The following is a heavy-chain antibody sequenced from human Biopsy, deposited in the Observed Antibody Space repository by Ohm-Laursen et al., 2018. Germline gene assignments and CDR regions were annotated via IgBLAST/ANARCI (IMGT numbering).Heavy chain of an antibody. V-gene: IGHV3-9*01. D-gene: IGHD1-26*01. J-gene: IGHJ3*01. CDR3: AKACCSGSYYDGFDV. Sequence: SLRLSCAAFGFRFDDYAMHWVRQVPGKGLEWVSGISWNGGTIGYADSVKGRFTISRDDAKNSLHLQMDSLRPEDTALYYCAKACCSGSYYDGFDVWGQGTVVTVSS. CDR2: ISWNGGTI. CDR1: GFRFDDYA.